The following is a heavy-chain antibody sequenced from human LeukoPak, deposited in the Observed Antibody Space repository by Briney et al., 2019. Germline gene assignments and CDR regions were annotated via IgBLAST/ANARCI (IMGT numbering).Heavy chain of an antibody. D-gene: IGHD4-17*01. CDR2: IYTSGST. CDR1: GGSISSGSYY. Sequence: SETLSLTCTVSGGSISSGSYYRSWIRQPAGKGLEWIGRIYTSGSTNYNPSLKSRVTISVDTSKNQFSLKLSSVTAADTAVYYCARGRTVTTGRYYYYYYMDVWGKGTTVTISS. CDR3: ARGRTVTTGRYYYYYYMDV. V-gene: IGHV4-61*02. J-gene: IGHJ6*03.